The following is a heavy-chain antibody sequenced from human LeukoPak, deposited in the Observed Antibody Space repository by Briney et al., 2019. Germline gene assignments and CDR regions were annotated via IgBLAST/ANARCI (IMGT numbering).Heavy chain of an antibody. J-gene: IGHJ5*02. CDR1: GYTFTGYY. CDR3: ARSHSNWFDP. CDR2: SNPNSGDT. D-gene: IGHD3-3*01. Sequence: GASVNVSCKASGYTFTGYYMHWVRQAPGQGLEWMGWSNPNSGDTKYAQKFQGRVTMTMDTSINTAYMELSRLRSDDTAVYYCARSHSNWFDPWGQGTLVTVSS. V-gene: IGHV1-2*02.